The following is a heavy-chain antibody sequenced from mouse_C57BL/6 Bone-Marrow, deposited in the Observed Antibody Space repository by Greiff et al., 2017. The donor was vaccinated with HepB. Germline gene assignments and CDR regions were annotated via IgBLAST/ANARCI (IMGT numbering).Heavy chain of an antibody. V-gene: IGHV1-82*01. D-gene: IGHD1-1*01. CDR3: ARWGVVAHFDY. J-gene: IGHJ2*01. Sequence: QVQLQQSGPELVKPGASVKISCKASGYAFSSSWMNWVKQRPGKGLEWIGRIYPGDGDTNYNGKFKGKATLTADKSSSTAYMQLSSLTSEDSAVYFCARWGVVAHFDYGGQGTTLTVSS. CDR2: IYPGDGDT. CDR1: GYAFSSSW.